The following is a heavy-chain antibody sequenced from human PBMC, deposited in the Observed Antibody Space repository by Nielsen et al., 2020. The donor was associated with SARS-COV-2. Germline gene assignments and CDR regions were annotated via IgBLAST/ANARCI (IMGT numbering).Heavy chain of an antibody. J-gene: IGHJ6*02. V-gene: IGHV3-11*04. CDR3: ARDGEYCSSTSCYPYYYGMDV. Sequence: WIRQPPGKGLEWVSYISSSGSTIYYADSVKGRFTISRDNSKNTLYLQMNSLRAEDTAVYYCARDGEYCSSTSCYPYYYGMDVWGQGTTVTVSS. D-gene: IGHD2-2*01. CDR2: ISSSGSTI.